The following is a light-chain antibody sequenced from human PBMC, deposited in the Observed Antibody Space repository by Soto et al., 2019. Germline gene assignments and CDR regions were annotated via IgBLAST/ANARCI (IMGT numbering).Light chain of an antibody. CDR1: QSVSRY. CDR3: QQRSNWPSIT. V-gene: IGKV3-11*01. J-gene: IGKJ5*01. Sequence: EIVFTQSPATRSLSPGERATLSCRASQSVSRYLAWYQQKRGQAPSLLIYDASVRANDIPARFSGSGSGTDLTLTISGLEAEDSAVYYCQQRSNWPSITFGQGTRLEIK. CDR2: DAS.